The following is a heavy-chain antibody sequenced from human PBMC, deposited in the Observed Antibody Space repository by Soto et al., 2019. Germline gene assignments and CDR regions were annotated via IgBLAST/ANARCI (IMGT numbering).Heavy chain of an antibody. Sequence: ASVKVSCKASGYTFPSYGISWVRPAPGQGLEGMGWISAYNGNTNYAQKLQGRVTMTTDTSTSTAYMELRSLRSDDTAVYYCARVLDYYDSSGYTDYWGQGTLVTVSS. J-gene: IGHJ4*02. V-gene: IGHV1-18*01. CDR3: ARVLDYYDSSGYTDY. D-gene: IGHD3-22*01. CDR2: ISAYNGNT. CDR1: GYTFPSYG.